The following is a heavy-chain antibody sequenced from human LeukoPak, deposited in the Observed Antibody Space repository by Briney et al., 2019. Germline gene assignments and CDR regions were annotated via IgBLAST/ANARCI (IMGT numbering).Heavy chain of an antibody. CDR2: ISSSSSTI. D-gene: IGHD6-19*01. J-gene: IGHJ4*02. CDR1: GFTFSNAW. Sequence: GGSLRLSCAASGFTFSNAWMNWVRQAPGKGLEWVSYISSSSSTIYYADSVKGRFTISRDNAKNSLYLQMNSLRAEDTAVYYCARVSSGWLLYYFDYWGQGTLVTVSS. V-gene: IGHV3-48*01. CDR3: ARVSSGWLLYYFDY.